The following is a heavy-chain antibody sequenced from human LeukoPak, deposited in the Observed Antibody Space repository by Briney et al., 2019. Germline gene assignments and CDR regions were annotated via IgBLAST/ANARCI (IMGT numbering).Heavy chain of an antibody. CDR1: GDSISSTNYY. CDR2: IYYSGST. V-gene: IGHV4-39*01. CDR3: ATSGWYLLPGVY. D-gene: IGHD6-19*01. Sequence: SETLSLTCTVSGDSISSTNYYWGWIRQPSGKGLEWIGSIYYSGSTYYNPSLESRVTISVDTSKNQFSLKLSSVTAADTAVYYCATSGWYLLPGVYWGQGTLVTVSS. J-gene: IGHJ4*02.